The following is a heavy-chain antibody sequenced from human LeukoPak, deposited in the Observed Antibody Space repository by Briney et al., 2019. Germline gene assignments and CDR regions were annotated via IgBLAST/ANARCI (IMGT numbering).Heavy chain of an antibody. CDR1: GGSISSYY. V-gene: IGHV4-59*01. CDR3: ARVEEGYGSGRRENYYYYYMDV. Sequence: PSETLSLTCTVSGGSISSYYWSWVRQPPGKGLEWIGYIYYSGSTNNNPSLKSRVTISVDTSKNQFSLKLSSVTAADTAVYYCARVEEGYGSGRRENYYYYYMDVWGKGTTVTISS. D-gene: IGHD3-10*01. CDR2: IYYSGST. J-gene: IGHJ6*03.